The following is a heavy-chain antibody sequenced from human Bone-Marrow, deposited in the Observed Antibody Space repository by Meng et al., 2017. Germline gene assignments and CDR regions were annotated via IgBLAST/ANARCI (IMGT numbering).Heavy chain of an antibody. CDR1: GAFISSSHW. CDR3: ARAAYDIWSGYAP. CDR2: IYHDGST. V-gene: IGHV4-4*02. Sequence: VAVRVSGPGLVKPSGTLSLTCAVSGAFISSSHWWGWVRQPPGKGLEWIGEIYHDGSTNYTPSLKSRVTISVDKSKNQFSLKLSSVTAADTAVYYCARAAYDIWSGYAPWGQGSLVTVSS. D-gene: IGHD3-3*01. J-gene: IGHJ5*02.